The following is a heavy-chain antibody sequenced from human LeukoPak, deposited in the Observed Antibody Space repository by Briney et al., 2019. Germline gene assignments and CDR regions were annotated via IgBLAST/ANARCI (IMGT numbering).Heavy chain of an antibody. D-gene: IGHD3-22*01. Sequence: ASVKVSCKASGYTFTGYYMHWVRQAPGQGLEWMGWINPNSGGTNYAQKFQGRVTMTTDTSTSTAYMELRSLRSDDTAVYYCARAVPDSSGYPFDYWGQGTLVTVSS. J-gene: IGHJ4*02. CDR3: ARAVPDSSGYPFDY. V-gene: IGHV1-2*02. CDR1: GYTFTGYY. CDR2: INPNSGGT.